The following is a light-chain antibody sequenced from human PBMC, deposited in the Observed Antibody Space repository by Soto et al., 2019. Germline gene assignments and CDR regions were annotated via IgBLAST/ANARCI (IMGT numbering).Light chain of an antibody. J-gene: IGKJ1*01. Sequence: DIQMTQSPSSLSASVGDRVTITCRASQGIRHYLAWYQQKPGKVPKLLIYEASNLQSGVPSRSRGGGSGTEFTLTISSLQPEDVATYYCQNFDSAPQTFGQGTKVEIK. V-gene: IGKV1-27*01. CDR2: EAS. CDR3: QNFDSAPQT. CDR1: QGIRHY.